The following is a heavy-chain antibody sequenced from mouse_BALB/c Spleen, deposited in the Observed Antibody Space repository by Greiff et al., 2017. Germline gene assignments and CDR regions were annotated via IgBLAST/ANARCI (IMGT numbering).Heavy chain of an antibody. Sequence: VQRVESGPSLVQPSQSLSITCTVSGFSLTSYGVHWVRQSPGKGLEWLGVIWRGGSTDYNAAFMSRLSITKDNSKSQVFFKMNSLQADDTAIYYCAKQGNYGYAMDYWGQGTSVTVSS. CDR2: IWRGGST. CDR3: AKQGNYGYAMDY. D-gene: IGHD1-1*01. J-gene: IGHJ4*01. V-gene: IGHV2-5-1*01. CDR1: GFSLTSYG.